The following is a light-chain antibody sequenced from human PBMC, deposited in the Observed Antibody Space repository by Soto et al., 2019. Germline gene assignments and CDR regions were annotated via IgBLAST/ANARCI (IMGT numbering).Light chain of an antibody. CDR2: EVN. CDR3: SSYAGSNNLV. CDR1: NSDVGGYNY. Sequence: HSVVTQPPSASGSLGQSVIISCTGTNSDVGGYNYVSWYQQHPGKAPKLMIFEVNKRPSGVPDRFSGSKSGNTASLTVSGLQAEDEANYYCSSYAGSNNLVFGGGTKVTVL. J-gene: IGLJ2*01. V-gene: IGLV2-8*01.